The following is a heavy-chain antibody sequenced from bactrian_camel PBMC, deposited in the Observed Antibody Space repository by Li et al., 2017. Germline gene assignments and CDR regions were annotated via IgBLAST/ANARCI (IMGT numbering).Heavy chain of an antibody. V-gene: IGHV3S53*01. Sequence: HVQLVESGGGSVQAGGSLRLSCAASGDPFSRECWGWFRQAPGKEREGVARIDSYGSTSYADSVKGRFTISQDNAKNTVYLQMNSLKPEDTAKYYCAAGDPLSFDGLGSALAPRAAEYNYWGQGTQVTVS. CDR1: GDPFSREC. CDR3: AAGDPLSFDGLGSALAPRAAEYNY. J-gene: IGHJ4*01. CDR2: IDSYGST. D-gene: IGHD1*01.